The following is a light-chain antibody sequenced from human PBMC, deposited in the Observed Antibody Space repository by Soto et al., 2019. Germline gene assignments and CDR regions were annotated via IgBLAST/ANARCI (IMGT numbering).Light chain of an antibody. CDR3: LERSNWQYT. CDR2: DAS. V-gene: IGKV3-11*01. J-gene: IGKJ2*01. CDR1: QSVSSY. Sequence: EIVLTQSPATLSLSPGERATLSCRASQSVSSYLAWYHQKPGQAPRLLIYDASNRVTGIPARFSGSGSGTDFTLTISSLGPEDCAVYYCLERSNWQYTFGQGTKVEIK.